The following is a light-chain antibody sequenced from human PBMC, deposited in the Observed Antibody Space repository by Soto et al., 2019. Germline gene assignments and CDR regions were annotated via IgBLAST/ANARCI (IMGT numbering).Light chain of an antibody. Sequence: DTVLTQSLATLSLSPGERATLXWRASKSVSSYSCCYQQKPGEAPMLLIYDASNRATGIPARFSGSGSGTVFTLTISSLEPADFAVYYCQQRSNWPLTFGGGTKVDIK. J-gene: IGKJ4*01. CDR3: QQRSNWPLT. CDR1: KSVSSY. V-gene: IGKV3-11*01. CDR2: DAS.